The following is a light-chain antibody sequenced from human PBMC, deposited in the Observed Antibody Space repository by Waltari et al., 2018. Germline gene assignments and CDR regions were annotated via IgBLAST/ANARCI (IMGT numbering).Light chain of an antibody. Sequence: EIVLTQSPGTLALSPGERATLPCRVSPSVSSNYLAWYQQKPGQAPRLLIYGASSRATGIPDRFSGSGSGTDFSLTISRLEPEDLAVYYCQQYGSAPRTFGQGTKVEIK. CDR2: GAS. CDR3: QQYGSAPRT. J-gene: IGKJ1*01. V-gene: IGKV3-20*01. CDR1: PSVSSNY.